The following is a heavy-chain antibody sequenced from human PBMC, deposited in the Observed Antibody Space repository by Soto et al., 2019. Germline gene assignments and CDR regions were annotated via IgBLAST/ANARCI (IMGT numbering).Heavy chain of an antibody. CDR3: ARDLKKMTTVTTSDFDI. V-gene: IGHV1-18*01. CDR2: ISAYNGNT. D-gene: IGHD4-17*01. Sequence: AAVKVSCKASGYTFTSYGFSWVRQAPGQGLEWMGWISAYNGNTNYAQKLQGRVTMTTDTSTSTAYMELRSLRSDDTAGHYCARDLKKMTTVTTSDFDIWG. CDR1: GYTFTSYG. J-gene: IGHJ3*02.